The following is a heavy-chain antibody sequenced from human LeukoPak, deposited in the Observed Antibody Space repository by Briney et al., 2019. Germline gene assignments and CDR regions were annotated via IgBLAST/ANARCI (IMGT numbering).Heavy chain of an antibody. CDR3: AKTYSSAWGELGY. J-gene: IGHJ4*02. CDR1: GFTFDDYA. D-gene: IGHD6-25*01. Sequence: PGGSLRLSCAASGFTFDDYAMHWVRQAPGKGLEWVSLITRDGDNTYYADSVKGRFTISRDNSKNSLYLQMSSLRAEDTALYYCAKTYSSAWGELGYWGQGTLVTVSS. V-gene: IGHV3-43D*04. CDR2: ITRDGDNT.